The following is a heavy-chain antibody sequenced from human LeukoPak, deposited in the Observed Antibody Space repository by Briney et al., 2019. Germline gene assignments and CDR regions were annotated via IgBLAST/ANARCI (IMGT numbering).Heavy chain of an antibody. V-gene: IGHV3-23*01. CDR3: ARELRLAAATDFGANWFDP. Sequence: GGSLRLSCTASGFTFSSYAMSWVRQAPGKGLEWVSAISGSGGSTYYADSVKGRFTISRDNAKNSLYLQMNSLRAEDTAVYYCARELRLAAATDFGANWFDPWGQGTLVTVSS. CDR2: ISGSGGST. D-gene: IGHD6-13*01. CDR1: GFTFSSYA. J-gene: IGHJ5*02.